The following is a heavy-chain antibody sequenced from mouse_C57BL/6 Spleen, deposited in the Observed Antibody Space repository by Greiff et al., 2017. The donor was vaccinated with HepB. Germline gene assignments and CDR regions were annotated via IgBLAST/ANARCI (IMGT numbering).Heavy chain of an antibody. J-gene: IGHJ4*01. CDR3: ARTPSYGRNYAMDY. CDR2: IDPNSGGN. CDR1: GYTFTSYW. Sequence: QVQLQQPGAELVKPGASVKLSCKASGYTFTSYWMHWVKQRPGRGLEWIGRIDPNSGGNKYNEKFKSKATLTVDKPSSTANMQLSSLTSEDSAVYYFARTPSYGRNYAMDYWGQGTSVTVSA. D-gene: IGHD1-1*01. V-gene: IGHV1-72*01.